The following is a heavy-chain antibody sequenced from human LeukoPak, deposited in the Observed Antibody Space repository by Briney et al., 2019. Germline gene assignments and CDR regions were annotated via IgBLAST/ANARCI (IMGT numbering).Heavy chain of an antibody. D-gene: IGHD2-21*01. CDR2: ISSSGSTI. CDR3: ARIREVIGKDWFDP. Sequence: GGSLRFSCAASGFTFSDYYMSWIRQAPGKGLEWISYISSSGSTIYYADSVKGRFTISRDNAKKSLYLQMNSLRADDTAVYYCARIREVIGKDWFDPWGQGTLVTVSS. J-gene: IGHJ5*02. CDR1: GFTFSDYY. V-gene: IGHV3-11*01.